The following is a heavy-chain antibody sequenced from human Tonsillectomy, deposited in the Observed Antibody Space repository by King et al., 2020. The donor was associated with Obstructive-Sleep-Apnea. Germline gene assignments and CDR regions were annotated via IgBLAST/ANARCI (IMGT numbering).Heavy chain of an antibody. D-gene: IGHD1-14*01. Sequence: QLQESGPGLVKPSETLSLTCTVSGDSLSSSSYYWGWIRQPPGKGLECIGGIYYRGSTYYNPSLKSRVTISVDTSKNQFSLKLGSVTAADTAVYYCATHTTAWRPVDSWGQGTLVTVSS. CDR2: IYYRGST. J-gene: IGHJ4*02. V-gene: IGHV4-39*01. CDR1: GDSLSSSSYY. CDR3: ATHTTAWRPVDS.